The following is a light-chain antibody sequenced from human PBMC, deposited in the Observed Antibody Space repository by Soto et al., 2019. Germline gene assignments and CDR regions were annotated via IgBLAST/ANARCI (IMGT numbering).Light chain of an antibody. CDR1: QGINSY. J-gene: IGKJ4*01. Sequence: DIQLTQSPSFLSASVGDRVTVTCRASQGINSYLAWYQQKPGKAPKLLIYTASTLQSGVPSRFSGSGSGTEFTLTITSLQPEDFAAYYCQQLNSYPLTFGRGTKVEIK. CDR2: TAS. CDR3: QQLNSYPLT. V-gene: IGKV1-9*01.